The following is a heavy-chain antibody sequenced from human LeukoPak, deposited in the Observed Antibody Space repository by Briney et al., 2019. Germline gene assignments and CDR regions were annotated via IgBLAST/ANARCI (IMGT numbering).Heavy chain of an antibody. V-gene: IGHV3-21*01. CDR1: GFTFSSYS. Sequence: GGSLRLSCAASGFTFSSYSMNWVRQAPGKGLEWVSSITRSSTSTYYTDSVRGRFTTSRDNVKNSLYLQMNSLRAEDTAVYYCARDNWNDAPGGFDPWGQGTLVTVSS. CDR3: ARDNWNDAPGGFDP. D-gene: IGHD1-20*01. J-gene: IGHJ5*02. CDR2: ITRSSTST.